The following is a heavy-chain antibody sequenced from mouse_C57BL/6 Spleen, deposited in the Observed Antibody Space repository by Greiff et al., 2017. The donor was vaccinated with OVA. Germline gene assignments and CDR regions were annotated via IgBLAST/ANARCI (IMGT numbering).Heavy chain of an antibody. CDR2: ISSGSSTI. V-gene: IGHV5-17*01. D-gene: IGHD2-4*01. CDR3: ARGDYDFAMDY. Sequence: EVKLMESGGGLVKPGGSLKLSCAASGFTFSDYGMHWVRQAPEKGLEWVAYISSGSSTIYYADTVKGRFTISRDNAKNTLFLQMTSLRSEDTAMDYCARGDYDFAMDYWGQGTSGTVSS. CDR1: GFTFSDYG. J-gene: IGHJ4*01.